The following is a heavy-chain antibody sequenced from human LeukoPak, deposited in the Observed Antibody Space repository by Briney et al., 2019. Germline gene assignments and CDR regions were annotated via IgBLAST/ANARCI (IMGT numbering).Heavy chain of an antibody. J-gene: IGHJ6*02. CDR3: ARTSGRSSWYSYYYYGMDV. CDR2: IKQDGSEK. V-gene: IGHV3-7*01. D-gene: IGHD6-13*01. Sequence: GGSLRLSCAASGFTFSSYWMSWVRQAPGKGLEWVANIKQDGSEKYYVDSVKGRFTISRDNAKNSLYLQMSSLRAEDTAVYYCARTSGRSSWYSYYYYGMDVWGQGTTVTASS. CDR1: GFTFSSYW.